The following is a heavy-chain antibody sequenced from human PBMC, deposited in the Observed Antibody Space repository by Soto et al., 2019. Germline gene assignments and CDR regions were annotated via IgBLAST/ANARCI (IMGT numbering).Heavy chain of an antibody. Sequence: QVQLQESGPGLVKPSQTLSLTCTVSGGSISSGGYYWSWIRQHPGKGLEWSGYIYYSGSTYYNPSLKSRVTISVDTSKNQFSLKLSSVTAADTAVYYCAREGMRAAAEKGGDWFDPWGQGTLVTVSS. V-gene: IGHV4-31*03. J-gene: IGHJ5*02. D-gene: IGHD6-13*01. CDR1: GGSISSGGYY. CDR3: AREGMRAAAEKGGDWFDP. CDR2: IYYSGST.